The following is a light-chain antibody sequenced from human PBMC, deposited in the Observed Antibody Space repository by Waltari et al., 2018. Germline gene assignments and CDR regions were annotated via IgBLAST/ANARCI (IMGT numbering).Light chain of an antibody. V-gene: IGLV2-14*01. CDR3: ASYTSVSTLVV. CDR1: SSDIGGSKF. J-gene: IGLJ2*01. Sequence: QSALTQPASVSGSPGQSITISCSGASSDIGGSKFVSWYQQHPDKAPKLMLYEVSKRPSGVSNRFSGTKSDNTASLTISGLQAEDEGDYYCASYTSVSTLVVFGGGTKLTVL. CDR2: EVS.